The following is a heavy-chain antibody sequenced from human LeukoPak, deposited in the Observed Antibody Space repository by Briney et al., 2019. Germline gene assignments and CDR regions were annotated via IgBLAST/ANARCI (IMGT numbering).Heavy chain of an antibody. D-gene: IGHD2-2*02. CDR2: MNPNSGNT. CDR3: ARGLLCSSTSCYTGKYFQH. CDR1: GYTFTSYD. V-gene: IGHV1-8*01. J-gene: IGHJ1*01. Sequence: GASVKVSCKASGYTFTSYDINWVRQATGQGLEWMGWMNPNSGNTGYAQKFQGRVTMTRNTSISTAYVELSSLRSEDTAVYYCARGLLCSSTSCYTGKYFQHWGQGTLVTVSS.